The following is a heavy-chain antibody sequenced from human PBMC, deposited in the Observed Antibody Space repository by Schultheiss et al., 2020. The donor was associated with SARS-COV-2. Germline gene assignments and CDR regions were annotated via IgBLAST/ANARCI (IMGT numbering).Heavy chain of an antibody. J-gene: IGHJ4*02. CDR3: ARHDDFWSGYTFDY. Sequence: SETLSLTCTVSGGSISSSGYYWGWIRQPPGKGLEWIGSIYYSGSTYYNPSLKSRVTVSVDTSKNQFSLKVSSVTAADTAVYYCARHDDFWSGYTFDYWGQGTLVTVAS. D-gene: IGHD3-3*01. CDR2: IYYSGST. V-gene: IGHV4-39*01. CDR1: GGSISSSGYY.